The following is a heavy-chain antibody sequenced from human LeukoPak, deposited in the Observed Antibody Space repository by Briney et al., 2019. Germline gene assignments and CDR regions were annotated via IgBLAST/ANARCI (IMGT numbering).Heavy chain of an antibody. J-gene: IGHJ5*02. V-gene: IGHV4-39*07. Sequence: PSETLSLTCTVSGGSINTNNYYWGWIRQPPGKGLEWIVEINHSGSTNYNPSLKSRVTISVDTSKNQFSLKLSSVTAADTAVYYCARGRQWWSSSWYDWFDPWGQGTLVTVSS. CDR3: ARGRQWWSSSWYDWFDP. CDR2: INHSGST. CDR1: GGSINTNNYY. D-gene: IGHD6-13*01.